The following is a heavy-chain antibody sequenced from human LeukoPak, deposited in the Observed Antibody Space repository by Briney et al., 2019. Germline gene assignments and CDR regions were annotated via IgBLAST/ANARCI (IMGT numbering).Heavy chain of an antibody. CDR2: ISSSGSTI. CDR3: ARGTNGYYYVLDS. Sequence: PGGSLRLSCAASGFTFSSYEMNWVRQAPGKGLGWVSYISSSGSTIYYADSVKGRFTISRDNAKNSLYLQMNSLRAEDTAVYYCARGTNGYYYVLDSWGQGTRVTVSS. J-gene: IGHJ4*02. V-gene: IGHV3-48*03. D-gene: IGHD3-3*01. CDR1: GFTFSSYE.